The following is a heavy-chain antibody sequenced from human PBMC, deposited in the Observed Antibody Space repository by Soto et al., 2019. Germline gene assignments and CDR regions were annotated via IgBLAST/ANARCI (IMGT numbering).Heavy chain of an antibody. V-gene: IGHV1-46*01. Sequence: GASVKVSCKASGYSITYNYMHWVRQAPGKGLEWMGTIDPTGGNRNYAQKLQGRVTMTTDTSTSTAYMELRSLRSDDTAVYYCARDLGQQLVDYWGQGTLVTVSS. CDR1: GYSITYNY. CDR2: IDPTGGNR. J-gene: IGHJ4*02. CDR3: ARDLGQQLVDY. D-gene: IGHD6-13*01.